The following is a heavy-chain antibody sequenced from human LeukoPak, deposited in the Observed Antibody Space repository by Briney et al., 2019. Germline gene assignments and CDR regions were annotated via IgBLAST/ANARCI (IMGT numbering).Heavy chain of an antibody. J-gene: IGHJ6*02. V-gene: IGHV1-2*02. CDR3: ATYSNSTLQYYYYGLDV. Sequence: ASVKVSCRPSGYTLTGYYLRWVRQAPGQRLEWMGWIRPNSGGTKNAQKFQGRVTMTRDTSISTAYMELNRLTSDDTAVYYCATYSNSTLQYYYYGLDVWGQGTTVTVSS. CDR1: GYTLTGYY. CDR2: IRPNSGGT. D-gene: IGHD6-6*01.